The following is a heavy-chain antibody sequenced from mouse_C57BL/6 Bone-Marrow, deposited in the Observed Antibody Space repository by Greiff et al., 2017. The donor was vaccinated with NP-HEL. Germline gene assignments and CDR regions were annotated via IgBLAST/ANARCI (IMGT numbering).Heavy chain of an antibody. CDR3: ARDYGSYAMDY. CDR1: GFTFSDYY. J-gene: IGHJ4*01. D-gene: IGHD1-1*01. CDR2: INYDGSST. Sequence: EVKLMESEGGLVQPGSSMKLSCTASGFTFSDYYMAWVRQVPEKGLEWVANINYDGSSTYYLDSLKSRFIISRDNAKNILYLQMSSLKSEDTATYYCARDYGSYAMDYWGQGTSVTVSS. V-gene: IGHV5-16*01.